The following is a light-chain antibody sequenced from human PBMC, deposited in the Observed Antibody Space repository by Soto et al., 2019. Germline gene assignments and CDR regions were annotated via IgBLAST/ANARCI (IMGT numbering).Light chain of an antibody. CDR3: QQYNDGHQT. CDR2: GAS. V-gene: IGKV3-15*01. Sequence: EIVMTQSPGTLSLSPGERATLSCRASQSVSSNLAWYQQIPGQAPRLLIYGASTRATGIPARFSGRGSGTEFTLAISSLQSEDFAVYYCQQYNDGHQTFGLGTKVDIK. J-gene: IGKJ1*01. CDR1: QSVSSN.